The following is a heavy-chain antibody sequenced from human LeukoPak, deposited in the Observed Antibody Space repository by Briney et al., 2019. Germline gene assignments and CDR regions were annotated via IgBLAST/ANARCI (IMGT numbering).Heavy chain of an antibody. CDR1: GFTFSSYE. J-gene: IGHJ4*02. Sequence: GGSLRLSCAASGFTFSSYEMNWVRQAPGKGLEWVSYISSSGSTIYYADSVKGRFTISRDNAKNSLYLQMNGLRADDTAVYYCARGGWVTSDYWGQGTLVTVSS. CDR2: ISSSGSTI. V-gene: IGHV3-48*03. CDR3: ARGGWVTSDY. D-gene: IGHD4-23*01.